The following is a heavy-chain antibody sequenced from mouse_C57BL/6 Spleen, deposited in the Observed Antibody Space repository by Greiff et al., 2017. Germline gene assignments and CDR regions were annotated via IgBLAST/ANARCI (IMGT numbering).Heavy chain of an antibody. J-gene: IGHJ4*01. CDR3: ARKDGNYEDYAMDY. CDR2: IDPSDSYT. V-gene: IGHV1-59*01. Sequence: VQLQQPGAELVRPGTSVKLSCKASGYTFTSYWMHWVKQRPGQGLEWIGVIDPSDSYTNYNQKFKGKATLTVDTSSSTAYMQLSSLTSEDSAVYYCARKDGNYEDYAMDYWGQGTSVTVSS. D-gene: IGHD2-1*01. CDR1: GYTFTSYW.